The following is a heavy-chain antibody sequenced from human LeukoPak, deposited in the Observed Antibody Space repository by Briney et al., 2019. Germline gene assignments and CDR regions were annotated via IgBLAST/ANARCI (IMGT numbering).Heavy chain of an antibody. Sequence: SETLSLTCTVSGGSISSCYWSWIRQPPGKGLEWTGYIYYSGSTNYNPSLKSRVTISVDTSKNQFSLKLSSVTAADTAVYYCARAVGSGSFQTYYYYMDVWGKGTTVTISS. CDR3: ARAVGSGSFQTYYYYMDV. J-gene: IGHJ6*03. CDR2: IYYSGST. CDR1: GGSISSCY. V-gene: IGHV4-59*12. D-gene: IGHD3-10*01.